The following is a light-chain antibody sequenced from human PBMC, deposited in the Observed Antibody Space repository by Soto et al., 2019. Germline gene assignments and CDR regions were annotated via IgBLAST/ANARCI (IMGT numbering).Light chain of an antibody. CDR2: DAS. V-gene: IGKV3-11*01. CDR3: QQRSNWPPIT. J-gene: IGKJ5*01. Sequence: SPATLSVSPGERFTLACMASQSVGSNLAWYQQKPGQAPRLLIYDASNRATGIPARFSGSGSGTDFTLTISSLEPEDFAVYYCQQRSNWPPITFGQGTRLEIK. CDR1: QSVGSN.